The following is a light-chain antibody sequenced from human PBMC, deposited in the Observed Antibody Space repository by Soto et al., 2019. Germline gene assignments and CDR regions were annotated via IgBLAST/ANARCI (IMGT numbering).Light chain of an antibody. Sequence: QSVLTQPASVSASPGQSITISCTGTSSDVGDYNYVSWYQQHPDKAPKLIIYEVTNRPSGVSNRFSGSKSGNTASLSISGLQAEDEGDYYCSSYANDNIVIFGGGTKLTVL. CDR3: SSYANDNIVI. CDR2: EVT. J-gene: IGLJ2*01. V-gene: IGLV2-14*01. CDR1: SSDVGDYNY.